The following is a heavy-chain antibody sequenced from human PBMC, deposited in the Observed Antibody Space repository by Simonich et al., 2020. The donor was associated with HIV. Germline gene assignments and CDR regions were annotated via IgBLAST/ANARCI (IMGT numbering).Heavy chain of an antibody. CDR3: AKAYGNYYYYGMDV. V-gene: IGHV3-23*01. J-gene: IGHJ6*02. CDR1: GFTFSSYA. CDR2: SSGSGGST. Sequence: EVQLLESGGGLVQPGGSLRLSCAASGFTFSSYAMSWVRQAPGKGLEWVSASSGSGGSTYYADSVKGRFTISRDNSKNTLYLQMNSLRAEDTAVYYCAKAYGNYYYYGMDVWGQGTTVTVSS. D-gene: IGHD3-10*01.